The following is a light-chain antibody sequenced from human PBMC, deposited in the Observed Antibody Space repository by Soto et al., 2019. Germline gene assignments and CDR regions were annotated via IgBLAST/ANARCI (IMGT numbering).Light chain of an antibody. CDR2: SSN. CDR1: TSNIGSNT. Sequence: QSVLTQPPSASGTPGQRVTISCSGSTSNIGSNTVHWYQQLPGAAPKLLIYSSNERPSGVPDRFSGSKSGTSASLAISGLQSEDEADYFCAAWDDTLSGPVFGGETKLTVL. J-gene: IGLJ3*02. CDR3: AAWDDTLSGPV. V-gene: IGLV1-44*01.